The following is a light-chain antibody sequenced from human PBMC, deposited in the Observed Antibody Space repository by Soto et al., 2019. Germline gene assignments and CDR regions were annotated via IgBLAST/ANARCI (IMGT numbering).Light chain of an antibody. CDR1: QSVSSSY. CDR3: QQYGSSPRT. J-gene: IGKJ1*01. V-gene: IGKV3-20*01. Sequence: EIVLTQSPGTLSLSPGERATLSCRASQSVSSSYLAWYQQKPGQAPRLLIYGASSRATGIPDRLSGSGSGTDFTLTISRLEPEDFAVYYCQQYGSSPRTFGQGPKVDIK. CDR2: GAS.